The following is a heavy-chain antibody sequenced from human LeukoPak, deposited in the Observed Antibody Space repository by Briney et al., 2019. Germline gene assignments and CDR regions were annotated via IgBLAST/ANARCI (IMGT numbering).Heavy chain of an antibody. CDR3: ASSYDSSGYRDAFDI. D-gene: IGHD3-22*01. V-gene: IGHV5-51*01. Sequence: GESLKISCKGSGDIFTSYWIAWVRQVPGKGLEWMGIIYPGDSDTRYSPSFQGQVTISADKSISTAYLQWSSLKASDTAMYYCASSYDSSGYRDAFDIWGQGTMVTVSS. CDR2: IYPGDSDT. CDR1: GDIFTSYW. J-gene: IGHJ3*02.